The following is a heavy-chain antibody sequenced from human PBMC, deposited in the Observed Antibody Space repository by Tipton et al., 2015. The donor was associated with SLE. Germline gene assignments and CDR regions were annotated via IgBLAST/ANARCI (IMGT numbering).Heavy chain of an antibody. CDR3: ARERRATYYDFWSGEGAFDY. V-gene: IGHV4-59*01. J-gene: IGHJ4*02. Sequence: TLSLTCTVSDDSISSYYWSWIRQPPGKGLEWIGYIYYSGSTNYNPSLKSRVTISVDTSKNQFSLKLTSVTAADTAVYYCARERRATYYDFWSGEGAFDYWGQGTLVAVSS. CDR2: IYYSGST. D-gene: IGHD3-3*01. CDR1: DDSISSYY.